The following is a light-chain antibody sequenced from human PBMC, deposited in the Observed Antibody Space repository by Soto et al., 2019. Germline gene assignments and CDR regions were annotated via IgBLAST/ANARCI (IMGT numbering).Light chain of an antibody. Sequence: QSVLTQPPSVSAAPGQKVTISCSGSSSNIGNDYVSWYQQLPKTAPKLLIYDNNKRPSGIPDRFSGSKSGTSTTLGITGLQTGDEASYYCATWDTSLSAVVFGGGTKLTVL. CDR3: ATWDTSLSAVV. CDR2: DNN. CDR1: SSNIGNDY. V-gene: IGLV1-51*01. J-gene: IGLJ2*01.